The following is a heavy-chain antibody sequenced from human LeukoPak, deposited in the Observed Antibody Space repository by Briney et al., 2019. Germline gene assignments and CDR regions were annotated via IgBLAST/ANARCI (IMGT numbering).Heavy chain of an antibody. CDR2: ISRSGSDV. J-gene: IGHJ4*02. Sequence: PGGSLRLSCAASGFTFISYEMNWVRQAPGKGLEWVSDISRSGSDVYYADSVKGRFTISRDNAKNLVYLQMNNLRVEDTAVYYCARDPAIGYFDYWGQGTLVTVS. V-gene: IGHV3-48*03. D-gene: IGHD3-22*01. CDR1: GFTFISYE. CDR3: ARDPAIGYFDY.